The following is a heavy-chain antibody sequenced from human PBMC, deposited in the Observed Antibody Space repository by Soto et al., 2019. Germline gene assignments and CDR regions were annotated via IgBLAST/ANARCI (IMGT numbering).Heavy chain of an antibody. CDR1: GFSLSTSGVG. CDR3: AHSPDYDFWSGYYSDTRGYYYYYGMDV. Sequence: SGPTLVNPTQTLTLTCTFSGFSLSTSGVGVGWIRQPPGKALEWLALIYWNDDKRYSPSLKSRLTITKDTSKNQVVLTMTNMDPVDTATYYCAHSPDYDFWSGYYSDTRGYYYYYGMDVWGQGTTVTVSS. CDR2: IYWNDDK. V-gene: IGHV2-5*01. D-gene: IGHD3-3*01. J-gene: IGHJ6*02.